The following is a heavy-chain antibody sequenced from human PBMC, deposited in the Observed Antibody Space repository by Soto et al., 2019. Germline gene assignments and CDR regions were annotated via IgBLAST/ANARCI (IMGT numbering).Heavy chain of an antibody. Sequence: QVQLQESGPGLVKPSQTLSLTCTVSGGSISSGGYYWSWIRQHPGKGLEWIGYIYYSGSTYYNPSLKSRVTISVDTSKNHFSLKLSSVTAADTAVYYGARDRVEYYSSGRHRGFDPWGQGTLVTVSS. V-gene: IGHV4-31*03. CDR3: ARDRVEYYSSGRHRGFDP. D-gene: IGHD3-10*01. CDR1: GGSISSGGYY. CDR2: IYYSGST. J-gene: IGHJ5*02.